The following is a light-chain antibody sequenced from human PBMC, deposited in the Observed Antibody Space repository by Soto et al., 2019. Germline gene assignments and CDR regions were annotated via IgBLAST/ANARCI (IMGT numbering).Light chain of an antibody. V-gene: IGKV3-20*01. CDR1: QSLNSNY. CDR2: DTF. J-gene: IGKJ5*01. CDR3: QQYDYLIT. Sequence: EIVLTQSPGTLSFSPVERATLSFSASQSLNSNYLAWHQQKPGQAPRLLIYDTFSRATGIPDRFSGSGSGTDFTLTISRLEPEDFAVYFCQQYDYLITFGQGTRLEIK.